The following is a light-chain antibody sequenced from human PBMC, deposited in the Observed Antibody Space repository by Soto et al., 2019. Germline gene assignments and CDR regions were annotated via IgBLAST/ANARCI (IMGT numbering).Light chain of an antibody. V-gene: IGKV3-11*01. J-gene: IGKJ4*01. CDR3: QQFSSYPLT. Sequence: EVVLTQSPATLSLSPGERATLSCRASENVRTFVDWYQQKPGQAPRLLIYDASSRATGIPDRFSGGGSGTDFTLTISRLEPEDFAVYYCQQFSSYPLTFGGGTKVDIK. CDR1: ENVRTF. CDR2: DAS.